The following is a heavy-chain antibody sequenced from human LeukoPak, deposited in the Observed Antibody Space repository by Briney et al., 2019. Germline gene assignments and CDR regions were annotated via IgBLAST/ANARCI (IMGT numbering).Heavy chain of an antibody. CDR3: ASRSRQYAADAFDF. CDR2: MYYSGST. V-gene: IGHV4-39*01. Sequence: SETLSLTCTVSGDSISGTTYFWGWIRQPPGRGLDWLGSMYYSGSTYYNPSLKSRVTISVDTSKNQFSLRLRSMTAADTAVYYCASRSRQYAADAFDFWGQGTMVTVSS. J-gene: IGHJ3*01. D-gene: IGHD2-2*01. CDR1: GDSISGTTYF.